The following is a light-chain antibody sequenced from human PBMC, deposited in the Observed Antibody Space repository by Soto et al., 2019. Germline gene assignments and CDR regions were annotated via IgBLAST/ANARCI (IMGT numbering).Light chain of an antibody. J-gene: IGKJ2*01. V-gene: IGKV3-20*01. Sequence: EIVLTQSPGTLSLSPGERAALSCRTCQTISSSYLAWYQQRLGQAPRLVIYGASNRATGIPDRFSGSGSGTDFTLTISRLEPEDFAVYYCQQYDNSPAYAFGQGTKLEIK. CDR3: QQYDNSPAYA. CDR1: QTISSSY. CDR2: GAS.